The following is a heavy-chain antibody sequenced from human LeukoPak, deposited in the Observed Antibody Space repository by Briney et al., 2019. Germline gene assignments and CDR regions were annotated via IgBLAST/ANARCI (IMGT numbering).Heavy chain of an antibody. J-gene: IGHJ5*02. CDR1: GGSISSGGYY. CDR2: IYYSGST. D-gene: IGHD2-2*01. CDR3: ARAAWVVVPAAISCWFDP. V-gene: IGHV4-31*03. Sequence: SQTLSLTCTVSGGSISSGGYYWSWIRQHPGKGLEWIGYIYYSGSTYYNPSLKSRVTISVDTSKNQFSLKLSSVTAADTAVYYCARAAWVVVPAAISCWFDPWGQGTLVTVSS.